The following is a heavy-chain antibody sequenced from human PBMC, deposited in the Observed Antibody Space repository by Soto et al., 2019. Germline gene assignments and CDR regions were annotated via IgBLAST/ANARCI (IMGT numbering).Heavy chain of an antibody. CDR1: GGSISSGDYY. CDR3: ASEYSSSTHPRGHWFDP. Sequence: SETLSLTCTVSGGSISSGDYYWSWIRQPPWKGLEWTGYIYYSGSTYYNPSLKSRVTISVDTSKNQFSLKLSSVTAADTAVYYCASEYSSSTHPRGHWFDPWGQGXLVTVYS. D-gene: IGHD6-6*01. J-gene: IGHJ5*02. CDR2: IYYSGST. V-gene: IGHV4-30-4*01.